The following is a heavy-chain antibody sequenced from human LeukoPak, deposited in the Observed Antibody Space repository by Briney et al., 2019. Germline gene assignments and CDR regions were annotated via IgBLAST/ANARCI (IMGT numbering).Heavy chain of an antibody. CDR3: ARGKSGSYGTKGY. V-gene: IGHV3-11*04. CDR2: ISGSGSII. Sequence: GGSLRLSCEASGFTFSDYFMNWIRQTPGKGLEWLSYISGSGSIIYYSDSVKGRFTISRDNAKNSLYLQMNSLRVEDTAVYYCARGKSGSYGTKGYWGQGTLVTVSS. J-gene: IGHJ4*02. CDR1: GFTFSDYF. D-gene: IGHD1-26*01.